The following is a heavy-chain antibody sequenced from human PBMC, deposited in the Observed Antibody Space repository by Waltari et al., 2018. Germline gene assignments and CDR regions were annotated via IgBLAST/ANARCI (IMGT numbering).Heavy chain of an antibody. CDR1: GFTFSGNW. J-gene: IGHJ4*02. CDR2: IKQDGNEK. D-gene: IGHD6-19*01. CDR3: ARGSGWHYY. V-gene: IGHV3-7*04. Sequence: EVQLVESGGGLAQPGGSLRLSCAASGFTFSGNWMPWVRQAPGKGLEWVANIKQDGNEKYYVDSVKGRFTISRDNAKNSLFLQMNSLRVEDTAVYYCARGSGWHYYWGQGTLVTVSS.